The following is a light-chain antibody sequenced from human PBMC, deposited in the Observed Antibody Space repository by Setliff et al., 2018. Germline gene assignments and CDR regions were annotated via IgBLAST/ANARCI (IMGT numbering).Light chain of an antibody. CDR3: SSYSSSNTRVI. CDR1: SSDIGVYNH. J-gene: IGLJ2*01. CDR2: EVT. V-gene: IGLV2-14*01. Sequence: QSALTQPASVSGSPGQSITISCTGTSSDIGVYNHVSWYQQHPGKAPKLMIYEVTNRPSGVSNRFSGSKSGNTASLTISGLQAEDEADYYCSSYSSSNTRVIFGGGTKVTVL.